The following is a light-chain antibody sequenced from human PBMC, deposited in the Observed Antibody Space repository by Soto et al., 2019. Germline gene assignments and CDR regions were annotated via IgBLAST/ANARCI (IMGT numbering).Light chain of an antibody. CDR2: AAS. Sequence: AIQMTQAPSSLSASVGDRVTITCRASQGIRNDLGWYQQKPGKAPKLLIYAASSLQSGVPSRSSGPASGTDFTLTVSSLQPEDVATYYCLQDYSYPLTFGGGTKVEI. V-gene: IGKV1-6*01. CDR1: QGIRND. J-gene: IGKJ4*01. CDR3: LQDYSYPLT.